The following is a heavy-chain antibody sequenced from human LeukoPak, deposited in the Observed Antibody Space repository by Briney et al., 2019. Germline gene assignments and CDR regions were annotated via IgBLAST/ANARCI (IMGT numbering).Heavy chain of an antibody. J-gene: IGHJ4*02. Sequence: GGSLRLSCAASGFTFSSYSMNWVRQAPGKGLEWVSYISSSSSTIYYADSVKGRFTISRDNAKNSLYLQMNSLRAEDTAVYYCASDDGNYYDSSGLFDYWGQGTLVTVSS. D-gene: IGHD3-22*01. CDR2: ISSSSSTI. V-gene: IGHV3-48*01. CDR1: GFTFSSYS. CDR3: ASDDGNYYDSSGLFDY.